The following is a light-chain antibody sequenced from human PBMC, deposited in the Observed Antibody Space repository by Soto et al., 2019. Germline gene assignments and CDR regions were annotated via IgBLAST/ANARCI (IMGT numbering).Light chain of an antibody. CDR3: QQYDSSPWT. Sequence: EIVLTQSPGTLSLSPGERATLSCRASPSVSSSYLAWYQQKPGQSPRLLIYGASSRATGIPDRFSGSGSGTDFTLTISRLEPEDFAVYYCQQYDSSPWTFGHGTKVEIK. CDR1: PSVSSSY. J-gene: IGKJ1*01. V-gene: IGKV3-20*01. CDR2: GAS.